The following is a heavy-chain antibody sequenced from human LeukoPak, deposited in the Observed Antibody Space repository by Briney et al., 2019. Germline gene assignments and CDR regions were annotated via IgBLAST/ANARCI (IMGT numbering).Heavy chain of an antibody. D-gene: IGHD3-22*01. J-gene: IGHJ4*02. V-gene: IGHV3-23*01. CDR1: GFIFSRNW. CDR3: ATRSGYYQFDY. Sequence: PGGSLRLSCAASGFIFSRNWMSWVRQAPGKGLEWVSAISDSGGSTYYADSVKGRFTISRDNSKNTLYLQMNSLRAEDTAVYYCATRSGYYQFDYWGQGTLVTVSS. CDR2: ISDSGGST.